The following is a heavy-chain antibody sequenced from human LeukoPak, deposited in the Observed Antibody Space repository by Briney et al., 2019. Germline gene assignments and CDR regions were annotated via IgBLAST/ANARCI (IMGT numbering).Heavy chain of an antibody. J-gene: IGHJ4*02. CDR3: ATSLGFGGLSVRLGAF. V-gene: IGHV1-24*01. Sequence: VASVKVSCKVSGYSLTEISIHWVRQAPGKGLEWMGGFDPEDGETMDGQKFQGRVTMTEDTTTDTAYMELSSLRSEDTAVYYCATSLGFGGLSVRLGAFWGQGTLVTVSS. CDR1: GYSLTEIS. CDR2: FDPEDGET. D-gene: IGHD3-10*01.